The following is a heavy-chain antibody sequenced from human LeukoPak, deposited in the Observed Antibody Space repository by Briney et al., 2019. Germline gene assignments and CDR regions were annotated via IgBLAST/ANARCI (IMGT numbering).Heavy chain of an antibody. J-gene: IGHJ5*02. D-gene: IGHD5-12*01. CDR2: INPSGGST. V-gene: IGHV1-46*01. CDR3: ARDPVGTSWFDP. Sequence: ASVKVSCKASGYTFTSYYMHWVRQAPGQGLEWMGIINPSGGSTSYAQKFRGRVTMTRDTSTSTVYMELSSLRSEDTAVYHCARDPVGTSWFDPWGQGTLVTVSS. CDR1: GYTFTSYY.